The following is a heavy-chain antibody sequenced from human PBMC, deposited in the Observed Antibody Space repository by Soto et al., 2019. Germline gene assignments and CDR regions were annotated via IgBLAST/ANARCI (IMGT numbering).Heavy chain of an antibody. D-gene: IGHD1-1*01. J-gene: IGHJ3*02. Sequence: ETSETLSLTCTVSGVSISTYYWSWIRQPPGKGLEWIGYIYYSGSTNYNPSLKSRVTISVDTSKNQFSLRLTSATAADAAMYYCATTFYNNPRFAISRQGTMVTVS. CDR2: IYYSGST. V-gene: IGHV4-59*01. CDR3: ATTFYNNPRFAI. CDR1: GVSISTYY.